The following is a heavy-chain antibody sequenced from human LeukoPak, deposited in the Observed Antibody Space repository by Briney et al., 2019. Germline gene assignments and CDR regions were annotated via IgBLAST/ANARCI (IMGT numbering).Heavy chain of an antibody. V-gene: IGHV1-18*01. D-gene: IGHD3-16*02. CDR2: ISADSGDR. CDR3: GFMITFGGVITT. CDR1: GDSFSNYG. J-gene: IGHJ5*02. Sequence: GASVKVSCKASGDSFSNYGFAWVRQAPGQGLEWMGWISADSGDRYYAQNFQHRVTMTTDTSTSTAYMELRSLRSDDTAVYYCGFMITFGGVITTWGQGTLVTVSS.